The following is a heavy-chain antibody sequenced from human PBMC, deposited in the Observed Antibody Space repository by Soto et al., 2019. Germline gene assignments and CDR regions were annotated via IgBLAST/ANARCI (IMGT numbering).Heavy chain of an antibody. CDR3: PQGRRPPPPYSAYETFAY. Sequence: QVQLVESGGGVVQPGKSLRLSCPASGFTLSSSVMHWVRQAPGKGLEWVAVFWKDGTTKYYADSVKGRFTISRDNSKSNWYLEVTSMRPENTVRNYCPQGRRPPPPYSAYETFAYWGHGTRVSVSP. CDR1: GFTLSSSV. D-gene: IGHD5-12*01. J-gene: IGHJ4*01. CDR2: FWKDGTTK. V-gene: IGHV3-33*08.